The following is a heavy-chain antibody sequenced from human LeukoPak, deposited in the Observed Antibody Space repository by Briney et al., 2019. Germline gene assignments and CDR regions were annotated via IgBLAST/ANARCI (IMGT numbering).Heavy chain of an antibody. CDR3: TALVVVVAVIDY. J-gene: IGHJ4*02. Sequence: GGSLRLSCAASGFTLSGSAMHWVRQASGKGLEWVGRIRSKANSYATAYAASVKGRFTISRDDSKNTAYLQMNSLKTEDTAVYYCTALVVVVAVIDYWGQGTLVTVSS. CDR2: IRSKANSYAT. CDR1: GFTLSGSA. V-gene: IGHV3-73*01. D-gene: IGHD2-15*01.